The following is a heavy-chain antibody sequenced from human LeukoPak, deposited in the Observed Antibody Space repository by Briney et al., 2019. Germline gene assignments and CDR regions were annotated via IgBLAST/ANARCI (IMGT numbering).Heavy chain of an antibody. CDR3: VRGDGHLLSSFIDF. D-gene: IGHD2-2*01. V-gene: IGHV3-30*02. J-gene: IGHJ4*02. Sequence: PGGSLRLSCAASGFTFSSYGMHWVRQAPGKGLEWVAFIRYDGSNKYYADSVKGRFTISRDNSKNTLYLQMNNLRDGDTAVYYCVRGDGHLLSSFIDFWGQGTLVTVSS. CDR2: IRYDGSNK. CDR1: GFTFSSYG.